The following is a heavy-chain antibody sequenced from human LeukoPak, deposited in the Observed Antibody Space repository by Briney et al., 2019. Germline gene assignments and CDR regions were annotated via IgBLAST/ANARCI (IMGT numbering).Heavy chain of an antibody. CDR2: IFGSSGAGSGVT. V-gene: IGHV3-23*01. D-gene: IGHD4-23*01. Sequence: GGSLRLSCAASGFTFSTYAMSWVRQAPGKGLEWVSSIFGSSGAGSGVTYSAASVKGRFTISRDNSKSTLYLQMNSLRAEDTAVYYCTRVGDYGGNWAWYFDLWGRGTLVTVSS. CDR3: TRVGDYGGNWAWYFDL. CDR1: GFTFSTYA. J-gene: IGHJ2*01.